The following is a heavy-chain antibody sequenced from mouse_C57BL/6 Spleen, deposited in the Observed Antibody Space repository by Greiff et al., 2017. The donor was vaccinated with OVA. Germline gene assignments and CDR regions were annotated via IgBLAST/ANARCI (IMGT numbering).Heavy chain of an antibody. D-gene: IGHD3-2*02. CDR3: ARGRLDSSGYGAMDY. CDR1: GYTFTSYW. CDR2: IHPNSGST. Sequence: VQLQQPGAELVKPGASVKLSCKASGYTFTSYWMHWVKQRPGQGLEWIGMIHPNSGSTNYNEKFKSKATLTVDKSSSTAYMQLSSLTSEDSAVYYCARGRLDSSGYGAMDYWGQGTSVTVSS. J-gene: IGHJ4*01. V-gene: IGHV1-64*01.